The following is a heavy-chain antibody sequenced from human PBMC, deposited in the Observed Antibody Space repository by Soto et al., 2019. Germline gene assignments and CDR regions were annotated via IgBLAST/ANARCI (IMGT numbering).Heavy chain of an antibody. CDR1: GFRFSDFA. Sequence: EVQLLESGGGFVQPGGSLRLSCAASGFRFSDFAMTWVRHSPGRALEWVSAITGTASSTYYADSVKGRFTISRDTSKRTLYLKINSLRAEDTAIYYCAKGAEGYVVSSLDSWGQGTLVTVSS. D-gene: IGHD5-12*01. CDR2: ITGTASST. J-gene: IGHJ4*02. V-gene: IGHV3-23*01. CDR3: AKGAEGYVVSSLDS.